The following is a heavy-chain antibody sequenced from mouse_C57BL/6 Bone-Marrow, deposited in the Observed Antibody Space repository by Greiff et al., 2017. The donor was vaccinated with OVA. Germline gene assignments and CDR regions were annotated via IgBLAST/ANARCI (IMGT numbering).Heavy chain of an antibody. CDR1: GYTFTDYN. CDR2: INPNNGGT. J-gene: IGHJ1*03. D-gene: IGHD1-1*01. CDR3: ARAVYYGSSYDWYFDV. Sequence: EVQLQQSGPELVKPGASVKIPCKASGYTFTDYNMDWVKQSHGKSLEWIGDINPNNGGTIYNQKFKGKATLTVDKSSSTAYMELRSLTSEDTAVYYCARAVYYGSSYDWYFDVWGTGTTVTVSS. V-gene: IGHV1-18*01.